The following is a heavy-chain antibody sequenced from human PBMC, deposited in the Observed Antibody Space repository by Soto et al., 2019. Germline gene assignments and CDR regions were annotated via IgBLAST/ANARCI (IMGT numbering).Heavy chain of an antibody. J-gene: IGHJ4*02. V-gene: IGHV1-2*02. Sequence: ASVKVSCKASGYTFTGYYMHWVRQAPGQGLEWMGWINPNSGGTNYAQKFQGRVTMTRDTSISTAYMELSRLRSDDTAVYYCARNGRSSYSSGCYYFDYWVQGTMVTVSS. D-gene: IGHD6-19*01. CDR2: INPNSGGT. CDR3: ARNGRSSYSSGCYYFDY. CDR1: GYTFTGYY.